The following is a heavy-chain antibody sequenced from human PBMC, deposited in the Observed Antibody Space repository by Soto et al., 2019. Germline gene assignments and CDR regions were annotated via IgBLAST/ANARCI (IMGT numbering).Heavy chain of an antibody. CDR1: GGSISNYY. D-gene: IGHD5-18*01. Sequence: SETLSLTCTVSGGSISNYYWTWIRQPPGKGLEWIGYIYYSGSTNYNPSLKSRVTISVDTSKNQFSLKLSSVTAADTAVYYCARHRYSYGVYYFDYWGQGTLVTVSS. CDR2: IYYSGST. V-gene: IGHV4-59*08. J-gene: IGHJ4*02. CDR3: ARHRYSYGVYYFDY.